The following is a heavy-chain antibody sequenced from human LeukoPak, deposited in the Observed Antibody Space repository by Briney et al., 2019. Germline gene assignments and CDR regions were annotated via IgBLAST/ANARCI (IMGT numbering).Heavy chain of an antibody. CDR1: GLTFSDYG. CDR2: IRYDGSNK. D-gene: IGHD2-2*01. Sequence: GGSLRLSCVASGLTFSDYGMNWVRQAPGKGLEWVAFIRYDGSNKYYVDSVKGRFSVSRDNSKNTLYLQMNSLRPEDTSVYYCAKDGGIYCGTTTCYGGFDPWGQGTLVTVSS. CDR3: AKDGGIYCGTTTCYGGFDP. J-gene: IGHJ5*02. V-gene: IGHV3-30*02.